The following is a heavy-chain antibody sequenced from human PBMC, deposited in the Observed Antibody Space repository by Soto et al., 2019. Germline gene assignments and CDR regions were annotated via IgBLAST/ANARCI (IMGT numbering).Heavy chain of an antibody. Sequence: GGSLRLSCAASGFTFSSYDMHWVRQAPGKGLEWVAVIWYDGSNKYYADSVKGRFTISRDNSKNTLYLQMNSLRAEDTAVYDCAREGGHSSSSGWDAFDIWGQGTMVTVSS. D-gene: IGHD6-6*01. V-gene: IGHV3-33*08. CDR1: GFTFSSYD. CDR3: AREGGHSSSSGWDAFDI. J-gene: IGHJ3*02. CDR2: IWYDGSNK.